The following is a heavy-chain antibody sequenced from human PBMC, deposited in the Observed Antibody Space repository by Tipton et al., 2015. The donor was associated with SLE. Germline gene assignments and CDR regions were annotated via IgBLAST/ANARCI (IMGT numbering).Heavy chain of an antibody. CDR1: GGSFSGYY. J-gene: IGHJ6*02. V-gene: IGHV4-34*01. CDR3: ARGEGGGTYYYYGMDV. CDR2: INHSGSP. Sequence: TLSLTCAVYGGSFSGYYWSWVRPPPRKGAEGIGEINHSGSPHYNPALKSRVTISVDTPKNHFSLKLSSVTAADTAVYYCARGEGGGTYYYYGMDVWGQGTTVTVSS.